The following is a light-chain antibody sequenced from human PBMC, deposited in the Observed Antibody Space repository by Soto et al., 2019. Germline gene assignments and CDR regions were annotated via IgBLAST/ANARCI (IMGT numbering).Light chain of an antibody. Sequence: QPVLTQPPSVSGAPGQRVTMSCTGSRSNIGSRYDVHWYQQHPGKAPKLLIYGNNNRPSGVPDRFSGSKSGTSASLAITGLQPEDEAHYYCQSYDSSLKASVFGGGTKLTVL. CDR3: QSYDSSLKASV. CDR1: RSNIGSRYD. J-gene: IGLJ2*01. CDR2: GNN. V-gene: IGLV1-40*01.